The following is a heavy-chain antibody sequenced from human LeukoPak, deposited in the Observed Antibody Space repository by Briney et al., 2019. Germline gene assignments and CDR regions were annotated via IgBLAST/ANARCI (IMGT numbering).Heavy chain of an antibody. CDR1: GFTFSSYA. CDR3: ARVRPIAVAGTFYFDY. D-gene: IGHD6-19*01. J-gene: IGHJ4*02. CDR2: ISGSGGNT. Sequence: PGGSLRLSCAASGFTFSSYALSWVRQAPGKGLEWVSVISGSGGNTYYADSVKGRFTISRDNAKNSLYLQMNSLRAEDTAVYYCARVRPIAVAGTFYFDYWGQGTLVTVSS. V-gene: IGHV3-23*01.